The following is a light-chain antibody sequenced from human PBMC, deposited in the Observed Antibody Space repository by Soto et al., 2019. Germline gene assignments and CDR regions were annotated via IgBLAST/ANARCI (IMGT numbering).Light chain of an antibody. J-gene: IGKJ5*01. Sequence: DIVMSLSPLSLPVTPGEPASISCRSSQGLLHSNGYNYLDWYQQKPGKAPELLINDASKLEMGVPSRFSGVGSGTDFTFTISMLHAEDVVTYCCQQNDWLPITFGQGTRLEIK. CDR3: QQNDWLPIT. CDR1: QGLLHSNGYNY. V-gene: IGKV2-28*01. CDR2: DAS.